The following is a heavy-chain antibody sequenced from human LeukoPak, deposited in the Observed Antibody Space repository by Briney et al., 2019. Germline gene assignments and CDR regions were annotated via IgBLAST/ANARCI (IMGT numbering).Heavy chain of an antibody. CDR3: ASLSLGHY. J-gene: IGHJ4*02. D-gene: IGHD6-6*01. Sequence: PGGSLRLSCAASGFTFTSYSMNWVRQAPGKGLEWVSTISGGGGSTYYADSVKGRFTISRDNSKNTLYLQVNSLRAEDTAVYYCASLSLGHYWGQGTLVTVSS. CDR2: ISGGGGST. CDR1: GFTFTSYS. V-gene: IGHV3-23*01.